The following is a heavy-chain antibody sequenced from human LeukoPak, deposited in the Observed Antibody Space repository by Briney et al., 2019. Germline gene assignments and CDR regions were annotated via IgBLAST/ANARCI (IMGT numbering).Heavy chain of an antibody. V-gene: IGHV3-7*01. J-gene: IGHJ3*02. Sequence: GGSLRLSCAASGFTFSSYWMSWVRQAPGKGLEWVANIKQDGSEKYYVDSVKGRFTISRDNAKNSLYLQMNSLRAEDTAVYYCASQPYYYDSSGLGPPDAFDIWGQGTMVTVSS. D-gene: IGHD3-22*01. CDR3: ASQPYYYDSSGLGPPDAFDI. CDR2: IKQDGSEK. CDR1: GFTFSSYW.